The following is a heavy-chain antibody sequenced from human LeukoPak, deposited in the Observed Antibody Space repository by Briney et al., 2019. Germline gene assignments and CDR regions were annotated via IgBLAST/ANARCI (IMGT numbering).Heavy chain of an antibody. CDR3: ARPYDFWSGYDY. CDR2: TRNKANSYTT. Sequence: GGSLRLSCAASGFIFSDHYMDWVRQAPGKGLEWVGRTRNKANSYTTEYAASVKGRFTISRDDSKNSLYLQMSSLKTEDTAVYYCARPYDFWSGYDYWGQGTLVTVSS. J-gene: IGHJ4*02. V-gene: IGHV3-72*01. D-gene: IGHD3-3*01. CDR1: GFIFSDHY.